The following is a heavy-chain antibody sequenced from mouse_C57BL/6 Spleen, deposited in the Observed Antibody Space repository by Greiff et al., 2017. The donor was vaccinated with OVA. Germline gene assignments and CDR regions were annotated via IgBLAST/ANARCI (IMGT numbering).Heavy chain of an antibody. CDR1: GFTFTDYY. J-gene: IGHJ2*01. CDR2: IRTKANGYTT. CDR3: ARSNWDYFDY. Sequence: EVMLVESGGGSVQPGGSLSLSCAASGFTFTDYYMSWVRQPPGKALEWLGFIRTKANGYTTEYSASVKGRFTISRDNSQSILYLQMNALRAEDSATYYCARSNWDYFDYWGQGTTLTVSS. V-gene: IGHV7-3*01. D-gene: IGHD4-1*01.